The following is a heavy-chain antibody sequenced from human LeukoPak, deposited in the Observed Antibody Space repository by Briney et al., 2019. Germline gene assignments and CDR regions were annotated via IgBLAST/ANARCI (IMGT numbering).Heavy chain of an antibody. Sequence: ASQTLSLTCTVSGGSISSGGYYWSWIRQHPGKGLGWIGYIYYSGSTYYNPSLKSRVTISVDTSKNQFSLKLSSVTAADTAVYYCARAPLTAIFGVVNIPPNWFDPWGQGTLVTVSS. V-gene: IGHV4-31*03. CDR2: IYYSGST. J-gene: IGHJ5*02. CDR1: GGSISSGGYY. D-gene: IGHD3-3*01. CDR3: ARAPLTAIFGVVNIPPNWFDP.